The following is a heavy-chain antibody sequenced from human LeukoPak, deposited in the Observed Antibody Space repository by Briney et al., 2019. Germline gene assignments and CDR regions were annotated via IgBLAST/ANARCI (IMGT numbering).Heavy chain of an antibody. J-gene: IGHJ5*02. V-gene: IGHV4-4*07. CDR2: IYTSGIT. CDR1: GGSISSFY. CDR3: ARVPSRVEGYWFDP. D-gene: IGHD1-1*01. Sequence: PSESLSLTCTVSGGSISSFYWSWIRQPAGRGLAWIGRIYTSGITNYNPSLKSRVPMSVDPSKNQFSLKLSSVSAADTAVYYCARVPSRVEGYWFDPWGQGTLVTVSS.